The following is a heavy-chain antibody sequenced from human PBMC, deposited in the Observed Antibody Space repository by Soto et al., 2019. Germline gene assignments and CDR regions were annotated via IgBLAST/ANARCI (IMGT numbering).Heavy chain of an antibody. CDR2: ISSSSSYI. D-gene: IGHD2-2*01. CDR3: ARDPRIVVVPADYYYYMDV. J-gene: IGHJ6*03. V-gene: IGHV3-21*01. CDR1: GFTFSSYI. Sequence: PGGSLRLSCAASGFTFSSYIMNWVRQAPGKGLEWVSSISSSSSYIYYADSVKGRFTISRDNAKNSLYLQMNSLRAEDTAVYYCARDPRIVVVPADYYYYMDVWGKGTTVTVSS.